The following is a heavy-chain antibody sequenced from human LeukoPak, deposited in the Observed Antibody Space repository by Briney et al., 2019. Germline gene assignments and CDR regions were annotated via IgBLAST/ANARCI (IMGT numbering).Heavy chain of an antibody. J-gene: IGHJ4*02. Sequence: ASVKVSCKASGGTFSSYAISWVRQAPGQGLEWMGGIIPIFGTANYAQKFQGRVTITTDESTSTAYMELSSLRFEDTAVYYCSSIVATISSPVRDYWGQGTLVTVSS. D-gene: IGHD5-12*01. CDR2: IIPIFGTA. CDR1: GGTFSSYA. CDR3: SSIVATISSPVRDY. V-gene: IGHV1-69*05.